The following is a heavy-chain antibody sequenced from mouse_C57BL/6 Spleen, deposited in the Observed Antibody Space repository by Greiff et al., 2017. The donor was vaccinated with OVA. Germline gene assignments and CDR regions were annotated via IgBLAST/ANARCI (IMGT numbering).Heavy chain of an antibody. D-gene: IGHD1-1*01. CDR2: ISSGGSYT. Sequence: EVQRVESGGDLVKPGGSLKLSCAASGFTFSSYGMSWVRQTPDKRLEWVATISSGGSYTYYPDSVKGRFTISRDNAKNTLYLQMSSLKSEDTAMYYCARHEDYYGSSSYYFDYWGQGTTLTVSS. CDR1: GFTFSSYG. J-gene: IGHJ2*01. CDR3: ARHEDYYGSSSYYFDY. V-gene: IGHV5-6*01.